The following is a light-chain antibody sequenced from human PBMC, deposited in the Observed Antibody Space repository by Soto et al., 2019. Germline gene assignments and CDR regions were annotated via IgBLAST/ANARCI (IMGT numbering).Light chain of an antibody. CDR1: SSDIGGGYD. Sequence: QSVLTQPPSVSGAPGQRVTISCTGSSSDIGGGYDVHWYQHLPGSVPKLHIYGDTNRPSGVPDRFSGSKSGTSASLAITGLQAEDEADYYCQSYDSSLSGHVVFGGGTKLTVL. V-gene: IGLV1-40*01. J-gene: IGLJ2*01. CDR3: QSYDSSLSGHVV. CDR2: GDT.